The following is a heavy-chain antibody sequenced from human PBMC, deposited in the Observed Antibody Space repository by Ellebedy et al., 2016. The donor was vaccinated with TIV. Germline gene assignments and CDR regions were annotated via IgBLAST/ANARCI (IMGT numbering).Heavy chain of an antibody. D-gene: IGHD1-26*01. V-gene: IGHV1-69*04. CDR2: ITPILAIA. Sequence: PSVKVSCKASGGTFSSYAISWVRQAPGQGLEWMGRITPILAIANYAQKFQGRITIIADKSTSTAYMELSSLRSEDTAVYYCARETSGFDYWGQGTLVTVSS. CDR1: GGTFSSYA. J-gene: IGHJ4*02. CDR3: ARETSGFDY.